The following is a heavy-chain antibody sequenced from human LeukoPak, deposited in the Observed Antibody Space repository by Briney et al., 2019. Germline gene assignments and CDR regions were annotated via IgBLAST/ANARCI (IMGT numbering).Heavy chain of an antibody. CDR3: DTAVLRRTGFDP. CDR1: GVSISSGGYS. D-gene: IGHD3/OR15-3a*01. CDR2: IYHSGST. Sequence: SQTLSLTCAVSGVSISSGGYSWSWIRQPPGKGLEWIGYIYHSGSTYYNPSLKSRVTISVDRSKNQFSLKLSSVTAADTAAYACDTAVLRRTGFDPWGQATLVTVSS. J-gene: IGHJ5*02. V-gene: IGHV4-30-2*01.